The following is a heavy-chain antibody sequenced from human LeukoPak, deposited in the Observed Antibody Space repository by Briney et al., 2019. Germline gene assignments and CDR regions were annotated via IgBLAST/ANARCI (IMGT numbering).Heavy chain of an antibody. CDR1: GGSISGYY. V-gene: IGHV4-59*01. Sequence: PSETLSLTCTVSGGSISGYYWTWVRQPPGKGLEWIGQIHYSGRADYNPSLKSRITISVDTSKNQMSLKLTSLTAADTAIYYCARFGVDYDMGVWGQGTTVTVSS. CDR2: IHYSGRA. D-gene: IGHD3-16*01. CDR3: ARFGVDYDMGV. J-gene: IGHJ6*02.